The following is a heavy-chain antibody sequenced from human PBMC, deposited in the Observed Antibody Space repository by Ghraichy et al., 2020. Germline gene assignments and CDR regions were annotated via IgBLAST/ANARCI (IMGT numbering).Heavy chain of an antibody. CDR3: ARLSYYDILTGYCYYFDY. CDR2: ISGYSNYI. V-gene: IGHV3-21*01. D-gene: IGHD3-9*01. Sequence: GGSLRLSCAASGFIFSNSTMTWVRQAPGKGLEWVSSISGYSNYIKYADSVKGRFTISRDNAKNSLDLQLSSLRAEDTAVYYCARLSYYDILTGYCYYFDYWGQGTLVTVSS. CDR1: GFIFSNST. J-gene: IGHJ4*02.